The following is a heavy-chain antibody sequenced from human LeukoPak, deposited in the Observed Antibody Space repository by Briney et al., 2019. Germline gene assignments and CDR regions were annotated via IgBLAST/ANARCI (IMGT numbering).Heavy chain of an antibody. J-gene: IGHJ4*02. CDR2: ISYEGSNK. V-gene: IGHV3-30*18. Sequence: GGSLRLSCAASGFTFNSYGMHWVRQTPGKGLEWVAVISYEGSNKYYADSVKGRFTISRDNFKNTLYLQMNSLRAEDTAVYYCAKDLSLVVVTPTTIDYWGQGTLVTVSS. CDR1: GFTFNSYG. CDR3: AKDLSLVVVTPTTIDY. D-gene: IGHD2-15*01.